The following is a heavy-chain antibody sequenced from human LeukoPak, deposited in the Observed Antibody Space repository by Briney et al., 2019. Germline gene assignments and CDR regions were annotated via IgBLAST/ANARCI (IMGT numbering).Heavy chain of an antibody. CDR1: GASISSSGYY. CDR3: ARGLVEMATRYFDL. V-gene: IGHV4-39*01. D-gene: IGHD5-24*01. CDR2: IYYSGST. J-gene: IGHJ2*01. Sequence: SETLSLTCTVSGASISSSGYYWGWIRQPPGKGLEWIGSIYYSGSTDYNPSLKSRVTISVDTSKNQFSLKLGSVTAADTAVYYCARGLVEMATRYFDLWGRGTLVTVSS.